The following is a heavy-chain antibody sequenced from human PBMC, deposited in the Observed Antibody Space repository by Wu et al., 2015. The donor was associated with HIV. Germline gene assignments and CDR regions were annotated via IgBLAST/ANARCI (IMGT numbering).Heavy chain of an antibody. CDR2: INPNSGGT. V-gene: IGHV1-2*02. CDR1: GYNFITYY. Sequence: QVHLVQSGADVKKPGASVKVSCKASGYNFITYYMHWVRQAPGQGLEWMGWINPNSGGTNYAQKFQGRVTMTRDTSISTAYMELSRLRSDDTAVYYCARGLDYLGTEYYFDYWGQGTLVTVSS. CDR3: ARGLDYLGTEYYFDY. D-gene: IGHD3-16*01. J-gene: IGHJ4*02.